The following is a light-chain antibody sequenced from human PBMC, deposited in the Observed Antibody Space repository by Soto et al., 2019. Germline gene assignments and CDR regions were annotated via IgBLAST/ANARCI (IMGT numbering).Light chain of an antibody. Sequence: QSALTQPASVSGSPGQSITISCTGTSSDVGSYNYVSWYQQHPGKAPKLMIYDVSNRPSGVSDRFSGSKSGNTASLTISGLQAEDDADNYRPPHITARTYVFAPGPK. V-gene: IGLV2-14*03. J-gene: IGLJ1*01. CDR2: DVS. CDR3: PPHITARTYV. CDR1: SSDVGSYNY.